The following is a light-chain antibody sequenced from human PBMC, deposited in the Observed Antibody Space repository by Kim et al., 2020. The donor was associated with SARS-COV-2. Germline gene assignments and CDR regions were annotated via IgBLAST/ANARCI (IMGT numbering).Light chain of an antibody. CDR3: QQYNFLPRT. CDR1: QDIGNY. J-gene: IGKJ1*01. Sequence: ASVGDRVTITCRASQDIGNYLAWYQQDPGKAPKLLIYAASTLHTGVPSRFSGSGSGTEFTLTISSLQPEDFTTYSCQQYNFLPRTFGQGTKVDIK. V-gene: IGKV1-9*01. CDR2: AAS.